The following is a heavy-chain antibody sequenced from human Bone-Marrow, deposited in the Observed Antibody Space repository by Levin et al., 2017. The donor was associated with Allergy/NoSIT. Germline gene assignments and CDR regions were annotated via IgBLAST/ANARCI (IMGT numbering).Heavy chain of an antibody. J-gene: IGHJ4*02. CDR2: ISEDGSKK. D-gene: IGHD3/OR15-3a*01. CDR3: AKDRSNSWTVDF. CDR1: GFTFSVSY. Sequence: AGGSLRLSCAASGFTFSVSYMHWVRQAPGKGLEWVAIISEDGSKKYYADSVKGRFATSRDNSRNTLYLQMNSLRTEDTAVYYCAKDRSNSWTVDFWGQGTLVTVSS. V-gene: IGHV3-30*09.